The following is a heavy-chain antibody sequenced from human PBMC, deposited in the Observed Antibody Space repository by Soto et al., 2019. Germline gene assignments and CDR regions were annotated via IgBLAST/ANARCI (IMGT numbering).Heavy chain of an antibody. V-gene: IGHV4-34*01. D-gene: IGHD6-13*01. CDR1: GGSFSGYY. CDR3: ASGSGGQQLVRELDY. CDR2: INHSGST. J-gene: IGHJ4*02. Sequence: SETLSLTCAVYGGSFSGYYWSWIRQPPGKGLEWIGEINHSGSTNYNPSLKSRVTISVDTSKNQLSLKLSSVTAADTAVYYCASGSGGQQLVRELDYWGQGTLVTVSS.